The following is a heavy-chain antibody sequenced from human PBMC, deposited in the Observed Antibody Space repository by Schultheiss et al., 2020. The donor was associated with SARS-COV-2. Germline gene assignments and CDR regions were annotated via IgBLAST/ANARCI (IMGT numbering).Heavy chain of an antibody. CDR1: GYTFTSYY. V-gene: IGHV1-46*01. CDR2: INPSGGST. D-gene: IGHD2-2*01. Sequence: ASVKVSCKASGYTFTSYYMHWVRQAPGQGLEWMGIINPSGGSTSYAQKFQGRVTMTRDTSTSTVYMELSSLRSEDTAVYYCARCSLGGSSTSCYEFDYWGQGTLVTVSS. J-gene: IGHJ4*02. CDR3: ARCSLGGSSTSCYEFDY.